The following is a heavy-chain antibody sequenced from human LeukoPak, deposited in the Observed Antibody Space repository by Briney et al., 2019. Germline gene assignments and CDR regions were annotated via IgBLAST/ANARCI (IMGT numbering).Heavy chain of an antibody. V-gene: IGHV1-69*05. D-gene: IGHD6-6*01. CDR1: GGTFSSYA. Sequence: GASLKVSCKASGGTFSSYAISWVRQAPGQGLEWMGGIIPIFGTANYAQTFQGRVTITTDESTSTAYMELSSLRSEDTAVYYCARDGYSSSSFVGWFDPWGQGTLVTVSS. J-gene: IGHJ5*02. CDR3: ARDGYSSSSFVGWFDP. CDR2: IIPIFGTA.